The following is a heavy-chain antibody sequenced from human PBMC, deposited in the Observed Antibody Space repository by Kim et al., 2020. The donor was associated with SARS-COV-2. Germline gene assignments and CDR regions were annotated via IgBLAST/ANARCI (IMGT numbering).Heavy chain of an antibody. V-gene: IGHV1-3*04. D-gene: IGHD4-17*01. CDR2: INTGNAKT. Sequence: ASVKVSCKASGYTFTSYAIHWVRQAPGQRLEWMGWINTGNAKTKYSQKFQDRVTITRDTSANTACMELSSLTSEDTAVYYCVRPWTTVTATYFGMDVWGLGTTVTVSS. CDR1: GYTFTSYA. J-gene: IGHJ6*02. CDR3: VRPWTTVTATYFGMDV.